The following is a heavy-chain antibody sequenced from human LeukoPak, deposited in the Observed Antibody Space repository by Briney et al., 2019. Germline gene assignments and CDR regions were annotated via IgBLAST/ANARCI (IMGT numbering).Heavy chain of an antibody. CDR1: GGTFSSYA. CDR2: IIPIFGTA. D-gene: IGHD4-17*01. V-gene: IGHV1-69*13. J-gene: IGHJ4*02. Sequence: SVKVSCKASGGTFSSYAISWVRQAPGRGLEWMGGIIPIFGTANYAQKFQGRVTITADESTSTAYMGLSSLRSEDTAVYYCAETTVTTDYWGQGTLVTVSS. CDR3: AETTVTTDY.